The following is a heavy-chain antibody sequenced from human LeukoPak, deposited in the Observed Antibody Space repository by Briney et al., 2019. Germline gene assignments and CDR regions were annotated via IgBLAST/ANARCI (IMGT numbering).Heavy chain of an antibody. CDR1: GYTFTSYH. Sequence: GASVKVSCKASGYTFTSYHMHWVRQAPGQGLEWMGIINPSGGTTNYAQKLQGRVTMTTDTSTSTAYMELRSLRSDDTAVYYCARDLKRGYSSGRYSWGTGSSNDYWGQGTLVTVSS. J-gene: IGHJ4*02. D-gene: IGHD6-19*01. CDR2: INPSGGTT. CDR3: ARDLKRGYSSGRYSWGTGSSNDY. V-gene: IGHV1-46*01.